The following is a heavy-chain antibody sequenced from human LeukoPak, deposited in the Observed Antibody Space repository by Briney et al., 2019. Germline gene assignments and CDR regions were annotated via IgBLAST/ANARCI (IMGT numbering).Heavy chain of an antibody. CDR1: GFTFSSYS. J-gene: IGHJ3*02. CDR3: VREDNFDALDI. Sequence: GGSLRLSCAVSGFTFSSYSMNWVRQAPGKGLEWVSYISSSSSTIYYADSVKGRFTISRDNAKNSLFLQMTSLRAEDTALYYCVREDNFDALDIWGQGTMVTVSS. V-gene: IGHV3-48*04. D-gene: IGHD1-20*01. CDR2: ISSSSSTI.